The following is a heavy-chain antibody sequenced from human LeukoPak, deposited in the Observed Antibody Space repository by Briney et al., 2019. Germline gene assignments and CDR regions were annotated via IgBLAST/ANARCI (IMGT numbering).Heavy chain of an antibody. J-gene: IGHJ3*02. V-gene: IGHV1-2*02. Sequence: ASVKVSCKASGYTFTGYYMHWVRQAPGQGLEWMGWINPNSGGTNYARKFQSRVTMTRDTSISTAYMELSRLRSDDTAVYYCARDGGTIFGVVIIRAFDIWGQGTMVTVSS. CDR1: GYTFTGYY. D-gene: IGHD3-3*01. CDR3: ARDGGTIFGVVIIRAFDI. CDR2: INPNSGGT.